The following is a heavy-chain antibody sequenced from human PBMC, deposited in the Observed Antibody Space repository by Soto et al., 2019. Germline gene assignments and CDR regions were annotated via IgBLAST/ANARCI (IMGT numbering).Heavy chain of an antibody. CDR1: GFTFSDYY. J-gene: IGHJ4*02. V-gene: IGHV3-11*06. CDR2: ISSSSDST. CDR3: ARGGVKGTTSRGQVYN. Sequence: QVQVVESGGGLVKPGGSLRLSCAASGFTFSDYYMSWIRQAPGKGLEWVSFISSSSDSTKYADSVKGRFTISRDNAKNSLYLKLNSLRAEDTAVYYCARGGVKGTTSRGQVYNWGQGTLVNVSS. D-gene: IGHD1-7*01.